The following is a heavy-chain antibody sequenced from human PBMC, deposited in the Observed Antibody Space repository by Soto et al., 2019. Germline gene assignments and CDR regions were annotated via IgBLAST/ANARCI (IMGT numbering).Heavy chain of an antibody. Sequence: EVQLVESGGGLVQPGGSLRLSCAASGFTFSSYWMHWVRQAPGKGLVWVSRIISDGGSTSYADSVKGRFTISRDNAKNTLYLQMNSLRAEDTAVYYCARGTLRSPYFGVVIGAGGPNNWFDPWGQGTLVTVSS. D-gene: IGHD3-3*01. J-gene: IGHJ5*02. V-gene: IGHV3-74*01. CDR1: GFTFSSYW. CDR2: IISDGGST. CDR3: ARGTLRSPYFGVVIGAGGPNNWFDP.